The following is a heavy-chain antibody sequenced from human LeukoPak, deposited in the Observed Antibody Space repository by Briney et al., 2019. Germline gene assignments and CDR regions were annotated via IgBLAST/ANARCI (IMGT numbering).Heavy chain of an antibody. Sequence: GGSLRLSCAASGFTFSSYAMSWVRQAPGKGLEGGSAISGSGGSTYYADSVKGRFTISRDNSKNTLYLQMNSLRGEDTAVYYCAKDSDYGAPAWFDPWGQGTLVTGSS. V-gene: IGHV3-23*01. CDR2: ISGSGGST. CDR1: GFTFSSYA. CDR3: AKDSDYGAPAWFDP. J-gene: IGHJ5*02. D-gene: IGHD4-17*01.